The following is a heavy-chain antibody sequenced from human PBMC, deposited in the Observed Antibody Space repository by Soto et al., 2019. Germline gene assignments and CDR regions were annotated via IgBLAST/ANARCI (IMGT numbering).Heavy chain of an antibody. D-gene: IGHD3-3*01. J-gene: IGHJ4*02. Sequence: GGSLRLSCAASGFTFSSYAMSWVRQAPGKGLEWVSAISGSGGSTYYADSVKGRFTISRDNSKNTLYLQMNSLRAEDTAVYYCAKAEDFWSGYKAIDYLGQGTLVTVSS. V-gene: IGHV3-23*01. CDR3: AKAEDFWSGYKAIDY. CDR2: ISGSGGST. CDR1: GFTFSSYA.